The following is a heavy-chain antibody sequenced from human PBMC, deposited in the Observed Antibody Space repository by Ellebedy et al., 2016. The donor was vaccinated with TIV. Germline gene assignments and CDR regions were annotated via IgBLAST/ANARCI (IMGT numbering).Heavy chain of an antibody. CDR1: GGSINNYY. CDR2: INHSGTA. CDR3: ARETFGFGSGEKYGMDV. J-gene: IGHJ6*02. D-gene: IGHD1-26*01. Sequence: MPSETLSLTCIVSGGSINNYYWTWIRQSPGNGLEWIGDINHSGTAKYKPSLKNRVSMSVDTSKNEISLRLSSVTAADTAVYYCARETFGFGSGEKYGMDVWGQGTTVTVSS. V-gene: IGHV4-59*01.